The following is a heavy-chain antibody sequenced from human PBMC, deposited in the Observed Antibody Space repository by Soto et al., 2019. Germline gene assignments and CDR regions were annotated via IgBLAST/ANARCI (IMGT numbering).Heavy chain of an antibody. D-gene: IGHD2-15*01. V-gene: IGHV3-30*18. CDR3: AKGRGTLG. J-gene: IGHJ4*02. Sequence: QVQLVESGGGVVQPGRSLRLSCAASGFTFSSYGMHWVRQAPGKGLEWVAVISYGGSNKYYADSVKGRFTISSDNSTNPLYLQMTSLRAEDAAVSYCAKGRGTLGWGQGTLVTVSS. CDR2: ISYGGSNK. CDR1: GFTFSSYG.